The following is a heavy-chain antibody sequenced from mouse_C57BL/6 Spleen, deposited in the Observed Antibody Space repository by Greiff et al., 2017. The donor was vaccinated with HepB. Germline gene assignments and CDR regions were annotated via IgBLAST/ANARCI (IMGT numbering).Heavy chain of an antibody. CDR2: IYPSDSET. D-gene: IGHD4-1*01. J-gene: IGHJ4*01. Sequence: VQLQQPGAELVRPGSSVKLSCKASGYTFTSYWMDWVKQRPGQGLEWIGNIYPSDSETHYNQKFKDKATLTVDKSSSTAYMQLSSLTSEDSEVYYCAITGTYSMDYWGQGTSVTVSS. CDR3: AITGTYSMDY. V-gene: IGHV1-61*01. CDR1: GYTFTSYW.